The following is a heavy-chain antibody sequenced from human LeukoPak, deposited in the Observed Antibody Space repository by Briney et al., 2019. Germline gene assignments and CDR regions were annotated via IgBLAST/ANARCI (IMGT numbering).Heavy chain of an antibody. CDR3: ARGDTARPFDY. D-gene: IGHD5-18*01. V-gene: IGHV3-30*03. J-gene: IGHJ4*02. CDR2: ISYDETKE. CDR1: GFRFNNYD. Sequence: GGSLRLSCAASGFRFNNYDIQWVRQAPGKGLEWVAIISYDETKEYYADSVKGRFTISRDKSTNTLYLQMNSLRAEDTAVYYCARGDTARPFDYWGQGTLVTVSS.